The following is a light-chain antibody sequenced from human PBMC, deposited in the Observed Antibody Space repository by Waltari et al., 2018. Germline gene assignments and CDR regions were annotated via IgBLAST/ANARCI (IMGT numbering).Light chain of an antibody. V-gene: IGKV3-20*01. CDR2: GAS. Sequence: EIVLTQSPGTLSLSPGERATLSCRASQTVRTTYLAWYQQQPGQAPTLLIYGASSRATGSPDRFSGMGSGTDFSLTISSLEPEDFAVYYCQQYDISPLTFGGGTKVEIK. CDR1: QTVRTTY. CDR3: QQYDISPLT. J-gene: IGKJ4*01.